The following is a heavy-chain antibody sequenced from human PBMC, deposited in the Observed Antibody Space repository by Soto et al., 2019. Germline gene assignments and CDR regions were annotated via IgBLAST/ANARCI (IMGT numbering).Heavy chain of an antibody. Sequence: GESLKISCKGVGYKFGSAWIGWVRQMPGKGLEWMGIIKPGTSDIRYSPSCRGHVTISADEAVSTAYLQWSSLKASDTAMYYCAGQLSHICDPWGQGTLVTVSS. V-gene: IGHV5-51*01. D-gene: IGHD3-3*02. J-gene: IGHJ5*02. CDR2: IKPGTSDI. CDR1: GYKFGSAW. CDR3: AGQLSHICDP.